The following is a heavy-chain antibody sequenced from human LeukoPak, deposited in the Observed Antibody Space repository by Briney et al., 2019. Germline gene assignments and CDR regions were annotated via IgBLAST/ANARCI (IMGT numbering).Heavy chain of an antibody. J-gene: IGHJ4*02. CDR2: IYHSGST. D-gene: IGHD3-22*01. CDR1: GGSISSGGYY. V-gene: IGHV4-30-2*01. CDR3: ARGARGIYDSSGYYYGYYFDY. Sequence: SETLSLTCTVSGGSISSGGYYWSWIRQPPGKGLEWIGYIYHSGSTYYNPSLKSRVTISVDRSKNQFSLKLSSVTAADTAVYYCARGARGIYDSSGYYYGYYFDYWGQGTLVTVSS.